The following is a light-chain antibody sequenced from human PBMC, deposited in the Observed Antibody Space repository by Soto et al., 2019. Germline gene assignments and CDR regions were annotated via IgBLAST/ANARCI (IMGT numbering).Light chain of an antibody. CDR2: EDS. V-gene: IGLV2-23*01. J-gene: IGLJ1*01. CDR1: SSDVGSYNL. CDR3: CSYADSSTYV. Sequence: QSALTQPASVSGSPGQSTTIPCTGTSSDVGSYNLVSWYQQHPGKAPKLIIYEDSKRPSGVSNRFSGSKSGNTASLTISGLQTEDEADYYCCSYADSSTYVFGTGTKVTV.